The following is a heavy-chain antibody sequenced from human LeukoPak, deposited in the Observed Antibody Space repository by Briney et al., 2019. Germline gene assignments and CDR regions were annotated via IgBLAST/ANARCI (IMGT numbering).Heavy chain of an antibody. CDR1: GGTFSSYA. V-gene: IGHV1-69*13. J-gene: IGHJ3*02. Sequence: GASVKVSCKASGGTFSSYAISWVRQAPGQGLEWMGGIIPIFGTANYAQKFQGRVTITADESTSTAYMELSSLRSEDTAVYYCARDLGYCSSTSCSSTGEEDAFDIWDQGTMVTVSS. D-gene: IGHD2-2*01. CDR3: ARDLGYCSSTSCSSTGEEDAFDI. CDR2: IIPIFGTA.